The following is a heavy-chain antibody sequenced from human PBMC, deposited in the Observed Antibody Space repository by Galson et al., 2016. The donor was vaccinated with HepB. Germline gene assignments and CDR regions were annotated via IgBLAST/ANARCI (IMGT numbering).Heavy chain of an antibody. J-gene: IGHJ4*02. CDR1: GFTFSTYG. CDR3: AKGRWDFDS. Sequence: SLRLSCAASGFTFSTYGMHWVRQAPGKGLGWVALISYDGKSGSYADSVKGRVTISRDNSKNTLYLQMHSLRGEDTAVYYCAKGRWDFDSWGQGTLVTVSS. V-gene: IGHV3-30*18. CDR2: ISYDGKSG. D-gene: IGHD5-24*01.